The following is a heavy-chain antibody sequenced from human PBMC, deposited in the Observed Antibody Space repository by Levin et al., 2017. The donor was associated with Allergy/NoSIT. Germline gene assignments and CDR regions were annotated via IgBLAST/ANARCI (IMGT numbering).Heavy chain of an antibody. CDR1: GGSVSSGTYY. D-gene: IGHD6-19*01. CDR3: ARNRIGVAGGNDYYYGMDV. Sequence: PSETLSLTCTVSGGSVSSGTYYWSWIRQPPGKGLEWIGYINYRGSTKYNPSLKSRVTISVDTSKNEFSLKLSSVAAADTAVYYCARNRIGVAGGNDYYYGMDVWGQGTTVTVSS. CDR2: INYRGST. J-gene: IGHJ6*02. V-gene: IGHV4-61*01.